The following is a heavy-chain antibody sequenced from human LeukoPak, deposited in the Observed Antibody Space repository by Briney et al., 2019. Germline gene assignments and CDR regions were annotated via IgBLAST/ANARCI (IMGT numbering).Heavy chain of an antibody. V-gene: IGHV3-21*04. J-gene: IGHJ6*03. CDR2: ISSSSSYI. CDR1: GFTFSSYS. CDR3: VREHYNYYMDV. Sequence: GGSLRLSCAASGFTFSSYSMNWVRQAPGKGLEWVSSISSSSSYIYYADSVKGRFTISRDNAKNSLYLQMNSLRAEDTALYYCVREHYNYYMDVWGKGTTVTVSS.